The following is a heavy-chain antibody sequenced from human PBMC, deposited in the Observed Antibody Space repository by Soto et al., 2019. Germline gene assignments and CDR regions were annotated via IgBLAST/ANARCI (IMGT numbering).Heavy chain of an antibody. J-gene: IGHJ4*02. D-gene: IGHD1-1*01. CDR1: GYTLSDYY. CDR3: AREPATAKPEGVDF. Sequence: QVQLVQSGAEVRKPGASVKVSCKASGYTLSDYYIHWVRQAPGQGHEWRGWINPNSGGTKYAPKFQGGVTMTRDTSITTAYMELSRLRSGDTAVYYCAREPATAKPEGVDFWGQGTLVTVSS. CDR2: INPNSGGT. V-gene: IGHV1-2*02.